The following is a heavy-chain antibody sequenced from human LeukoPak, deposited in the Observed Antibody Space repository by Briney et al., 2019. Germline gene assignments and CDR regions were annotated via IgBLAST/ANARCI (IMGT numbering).Heavy chain of an antibody. J-gene: IGHJ5*02. CDR2: IIPILGIA. Sequence: ASVKVSCKASGGTFSSYTISWVRQAPGQGLEWMRRIIPILGIANYAQKFQGRVTITADKSTSTAYMELSSLRSEDTAVYYCARDSVSSSWYPDWFDPWGQGTLVTVSS. V-gene: IGHV1-69*04. CDR3: ARDSVSSSWYPDWFDP. D-gene: IGHD6-13*01. CDR1: GGTFSSYT.